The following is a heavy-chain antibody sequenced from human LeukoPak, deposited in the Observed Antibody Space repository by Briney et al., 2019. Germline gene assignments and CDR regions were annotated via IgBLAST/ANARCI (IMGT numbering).Heavy chain of an antibody. CDR2: IYYSGST. CDR3: ARDPRGGDYYYCGMDV. CDR1: GGSVSSGSYY. V-gene: IGHV4-61*01. J-gene: IGHJ6*04. Sequence: KPSETLSLTCTVSGGSVSSGSYYWSWIRQPPGKGLEWIGYIYYSGSTNYNPSLKSRVTISVDTSKNQFSLKLSSVTAADTAVYYCARDPRGGDYYYCGMDVWGKGTTVTVSS. D-gene: IGHD3-10*01.